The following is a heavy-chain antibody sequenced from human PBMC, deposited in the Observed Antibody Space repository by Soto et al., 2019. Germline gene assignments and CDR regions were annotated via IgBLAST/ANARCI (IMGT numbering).Heavy chain of an antibody. CDR1: GGSISNYY. V-gene: IGHV4-59*01. Sequence: QVHLQESGPRLVKPSETLSLTCTVSGGSISNYYWSWIRQPPGRGLEWIGHIFYSGSTNYNPALTSRVTLSVDTSKIQFSLKLTSVTAADTAVYYCAKDSGYNYGYFRWFDPWGQGTLVTVSS. CDR3: AKDSGYNYGYFRWFDP. J-gene: IGHJ5*02. CDR2: IFYSGST. D-gene: IGHD5-18*01.